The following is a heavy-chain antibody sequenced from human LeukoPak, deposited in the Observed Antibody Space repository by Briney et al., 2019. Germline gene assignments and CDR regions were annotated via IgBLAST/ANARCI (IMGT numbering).Heavy chain of an antibody. J-gene: IGHJ3*02. CDR2: INHSGST. D-gene: IGHD1-26*01. CDR3: ARDGDRGSDTVFPFDI. V-gene: IGHV4-34*01. CDR1: GGSFSGYY. Sequence: PSETLSLTCAVYGGSFSGYYWSWIRQPPGKGLEWIGEINHSGSTNYNPSLKSRVTISVDTSKNQFSLKLSSVTAADTAVYYCARDGDRGSDTVFPFDIWGQGTMVTVSS.